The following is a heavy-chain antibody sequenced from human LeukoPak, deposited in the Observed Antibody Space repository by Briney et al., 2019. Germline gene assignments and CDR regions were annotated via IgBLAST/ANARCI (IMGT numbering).Heavy chain of an antibody. J-gene: IGHJ4*02. Sequence: AGSLRLSCAASRFTFTSYSMNWVRRAPGKGLEWVSSISSSSTYIYYADSVKGRFTISRDNAKNSLYLQMNSLRAEDTAVYYCARGDTALTGYYFDYWGQGTLLTVSS. CDR2: ISSSSTYI. CDR3: ARGDTALTGYYFDY. V-gene: IGHV3-21*01. D-gene: IGHD5-18*01. CDR1: RFTFTSYS.